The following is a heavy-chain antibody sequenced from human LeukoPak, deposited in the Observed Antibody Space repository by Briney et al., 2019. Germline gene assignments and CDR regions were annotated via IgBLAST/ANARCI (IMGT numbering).Heavy chain of an antibody. CDR3: ARVQAGYSYGYDY. D-gene: IGHD5-18*01. Sequence: SETLSLTCTVSGGSISSYYWSWIRQPPGKGLEWIGYIYYSGSTNYNPSLKSRVTISVDTSKNQFSLKLSSVTAADTAVHYCARVQAGYSYGYDYWGQGTLVTVSS. V-gene: IGHV4-59*01. J-gene: IGHJ4*02. CDR1: GGSISSYY. CDR2: IYYSGST.